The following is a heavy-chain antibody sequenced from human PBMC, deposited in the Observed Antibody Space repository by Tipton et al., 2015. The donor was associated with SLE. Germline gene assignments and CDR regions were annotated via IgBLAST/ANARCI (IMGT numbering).Heavy chain of an antibody. V-gene: IGHV4-39*01. Sequence: TLSLTCTVSGGSISSSSYYWGWIRQPPGKGLEWIGSIYYSGSTYYNPPLKSRVTISVDTSKNQFSLKLSSVTAADTAVYYCARLSSSWYKAFDPWGQGTLVTVSS. J-gene: IGHJ5*02. CDR2: IYYSGST. CDR3: ARLSSSWYKAFDP. CDR1: GGSISSSSYY. D-gene: IGHD6-13*01.